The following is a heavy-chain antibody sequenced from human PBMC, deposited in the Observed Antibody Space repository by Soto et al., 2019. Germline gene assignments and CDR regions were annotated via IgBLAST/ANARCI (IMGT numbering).Heavy chain of an antibody. CDR1: GFTFSSYS. J-gene: IGHJ6*02. V-gene: IGHV3-21*01. CDR2: ISSSSSYI. D-gene: IGHD4-17*01. Sequence: EVQLVESGGGLVKPGGSLRLSCAASGFTFSSYSMNWVRQAPGKGLEWVSSISSSSSYIYYADSVKGRFTISRDNAKNSLYLQMNSLRAEDTAVYYCARGDCGDYLRGWGMDVWGQGTTVTVSS. CDR3: ARGDCGDYLRGWGMDV.